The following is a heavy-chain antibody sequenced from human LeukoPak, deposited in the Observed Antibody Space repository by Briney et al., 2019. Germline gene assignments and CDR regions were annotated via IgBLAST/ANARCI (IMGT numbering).Heavy chain of an antibody. J-gene: IGHJ4*02. Sequence: GGSLRLSCAASGFTFSNYAMQWVRRAPGKGREGVAVISYDGSNKYYADSVKGRFTISRDNSKNTLYLQMNSLRAEDTAVYYCARASRIAALRYWGQGTLVTVSS. D-gene: IGHD6-6*01. CDR3: ARASRIAALRY. CDR1: GFTFSNYA. V-gene: IGHV3-30-3*01. CDR2: ISYDGSNK.